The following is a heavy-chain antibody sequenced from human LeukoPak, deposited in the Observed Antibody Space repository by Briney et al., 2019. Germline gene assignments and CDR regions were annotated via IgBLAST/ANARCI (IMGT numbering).Heavy chain of an antibody. CDR1: GFTFSSYG. V-gene: IGHV3-23*01. D-gene: IGHD1-26*01. J-gene: IGHJ4*02. CDR3: AKAGEVGATYYFDY. CDR2: ISGSGGST. Sequence: GGSLRLSCAASGFTFSSYGMSWVRQAPGKGLEWVSTISGSGGSTYYADSVKGRFTISRDNSKNALYLQMNSLRAEDTAVYYCAKAGEVGATYYFDYWGQGTLVTVSS.